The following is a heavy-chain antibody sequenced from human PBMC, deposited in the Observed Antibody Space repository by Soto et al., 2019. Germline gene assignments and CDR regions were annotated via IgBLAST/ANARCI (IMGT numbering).Heavy chain of an antibody. V-gene: IGHV3-73*02. CDR3: TPEGAGFKY. J-gene: IGHJ4*02. CDR2: IRSKTTNYAT. CDR1: EFTFSGSS. D-gene: IGHD1-26*01. Sequence: DVQLVESGGGLVQPGGSLKLSCEASEFTFSGSSMNWVRQAPGKGLEWVGSIRSKTTNYATADAASVKDRFTIPRDDSRNTTYLQMSSLNTEDTAVYYCTPEGAGFKYWGQGTLVTVSS.